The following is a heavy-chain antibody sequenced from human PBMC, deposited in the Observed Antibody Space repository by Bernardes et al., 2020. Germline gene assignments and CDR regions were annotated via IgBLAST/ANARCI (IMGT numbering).Heavy chain of an antibody. CDR3: ARVGYYYYYYGMDV. J-gene: IGHJ6*02. V-gene: IGHV1-8*01. CDR2: MNPNSGNT. Sequence: ASVKVSCNASGYTFPSYDINWVRQATGQGLEWMGWMNPNSGNTCYAQKFQGRVTMTRNTSISTAYMELSSLRSEDTAVYYCARVGYYYYYYGMDVWGQGTTVTVSS. CDR1: GYTFPSYD.